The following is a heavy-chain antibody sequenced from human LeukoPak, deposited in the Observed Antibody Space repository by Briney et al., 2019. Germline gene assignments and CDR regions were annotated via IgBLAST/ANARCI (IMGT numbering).Heavy chain of an antibody. J-gene: IGHJ6*02. CDR3: ATAPGIAAAGTYYYYGMDV. V-gene: IGHV4-4*02. D-gene: IGHD6-13*01. Sequence: PSGTLSLTCAVSGGSISSSNWWSWVRQPPGKGLEWIGEIYHSGSTNYNPSHKSRVTISVDKSKNQFSLKLSSVTAADTAVYYCATAPGIAAAGTYYYYGMDVWGQGTTVTVSS. CDR1: GGSISSSNW. CDR2: IYHSGST.